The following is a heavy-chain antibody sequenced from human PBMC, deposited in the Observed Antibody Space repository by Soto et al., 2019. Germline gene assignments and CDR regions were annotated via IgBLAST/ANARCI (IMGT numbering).Heavy chain of an antibody. Sequence: PSETLSLTCTVSGGSISSGGYYWSWIRQHPGKGLEWIGYIYYSGSTYYNPSLKSRVTISVDTSKNQFSLKLSSVTAADTAVYYCARGXXXYYFDYWGQGTLVTVSS. V-gene: IGHV4-31*03. J-gene: IGHJ4*02. CDR1: GGSISSGGYY. CDR2: IYYSGST. CDR3: ARGXXXYYFDY.